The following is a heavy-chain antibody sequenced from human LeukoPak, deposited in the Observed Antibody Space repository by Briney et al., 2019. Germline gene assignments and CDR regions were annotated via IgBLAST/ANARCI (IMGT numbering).Heavy chain of an antibody. CDR1: GFTFSSYS. CDR2: ISSSSSYI. D-gene: IGHD1-26*01. V-gene: IGHV3-21*04. Sequence: PWGSLRLSCAASGFTFSSYSMNWVRQAPGKGLEWVSSISSSSSYIYYAASVKGRFSISRDKSKNTVYLQMNSLRAEDTAVYYCARELREHGVFDIWGQGTMVTVSS. J-gene: IGHJ3*02. CDR3: ARELREHGVFDI.